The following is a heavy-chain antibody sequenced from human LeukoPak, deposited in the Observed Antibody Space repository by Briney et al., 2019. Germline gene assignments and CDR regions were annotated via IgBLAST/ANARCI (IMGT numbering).Heavy chain of an antibody. J-gene: IGHJ4*02. Sequence: SETLSLTCTVSGGSISSYYWSWIRQPPGKGLEWIGEINHSGSTNYNPSLKSRVTISVDTSKDQFSLKLSSVTAADTAVYYCARGQSKYYWGQGTLVTVSS. CDR1: GGSISSYY. D-gene: IGHD5/OR15-5a*01. CDR3: ARGQSKYY. CDR2: INHSGST. V-gene: IGHV4-34*01.